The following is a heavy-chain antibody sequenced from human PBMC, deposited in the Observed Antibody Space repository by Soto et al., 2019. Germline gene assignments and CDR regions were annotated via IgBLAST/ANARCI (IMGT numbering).Heavy chain of an antibody. Sequence: SVKVSCKASGGTFSSYAISWVRQAPGQGLEWMGGIIPIFGTANYAQKFQGRVTITADESTSTAYMELSSLRSEDTAVYYCARDPSYSSSWYHMDVWGQGTTVTVSS. CDR1: GGTFSSYA. CDR3: ARDPSYSSSWYHMDV. D-gene: IGHD6-13*01. V-gene: IGHV1-69*13. J-gene: IGHJ6*01. CDR2: IIPIFGTA.